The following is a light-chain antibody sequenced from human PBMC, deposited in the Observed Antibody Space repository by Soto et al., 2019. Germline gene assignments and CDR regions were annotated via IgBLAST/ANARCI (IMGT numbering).Light chain of an antibody. Sequence: EIVFTQSPATLSLSPGERATLSCRASQSVSSYLAWYQQKPGQAPRLLIYDASNRATGIPARFSGSGSGTDFTLTISSLEPEDFAVYYCQQRSNWPRTFGGGTKVDI. CDR1: QSVSSY. CDR3: QQRSNWPRT. J-gene: IGKJ4*01. CDR2: DAS. V-gene: IGKV3-11*01.